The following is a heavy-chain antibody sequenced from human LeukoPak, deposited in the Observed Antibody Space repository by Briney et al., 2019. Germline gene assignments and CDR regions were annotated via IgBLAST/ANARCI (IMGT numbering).Heavy chain of an antibody. V-gene: IGHV3-30*04. CDR2: ISYDGSNK. CDR1: GFTFSSYA. J-gene: IGHJ4*02. CDR3: ARDSSYDSGSSFDY. Sequence: GGSRRLSCAASGFTFSSYAMHWVLQAPGKRLEWVAVISYDGSNKYYADSVKGRFTISRDNSKNTLYLHMNRLTAEDTAVYSFARDSSYDSGSSFDYWGQGTLVTVSS. D-gene: IGHD3-10*01.